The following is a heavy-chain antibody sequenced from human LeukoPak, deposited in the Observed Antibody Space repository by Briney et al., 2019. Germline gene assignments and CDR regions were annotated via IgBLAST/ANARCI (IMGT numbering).Heavy chain of an antibody. J-gene: IGHJ6*02. CDR2: IYYSGST. CDR3: ASLGDILTGYPRPYYYGMDV. CDR1: GGSISSYH. V-gene: IGHV4-59*01. Sequence: SETLSLTCTGPGGSISSYHWSWIQQTPGKGLEWIGYIYYSGSTSYNPSLKSRVTISVDTSKNQFSLKLSSVTAADTAVYYCASLGDILTGYPRPYYYGMDVWGQGTTVTVSS. D-gene: IGHD3-9*01.